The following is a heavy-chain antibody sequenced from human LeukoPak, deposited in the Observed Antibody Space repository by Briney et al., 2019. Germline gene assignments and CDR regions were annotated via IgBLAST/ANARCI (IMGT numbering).Heavy chain of an antibody. D-gene: IGHD6-19*01. CDR2: IDYTGST. Sequence: SETLSLTCTVSGGSINDAYWSWIRQSPGRGLEWIGYIDYTGSTNYHPSLRGRVTISLATSKKQFSLKLSSVTAADTAVYYCARDSRLRKYYFDYWGQGTLVTVSS. CDR3: ARDSRLRKYYFDY. V-gene: IGHV4-59*12. CDR1: GGSINDAY. J-gene: IGHJ4*02.